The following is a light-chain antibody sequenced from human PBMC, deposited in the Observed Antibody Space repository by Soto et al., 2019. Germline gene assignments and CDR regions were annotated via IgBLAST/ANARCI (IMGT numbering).Light chain of an antibody. CDR2: DVS. V-gene: IGLV2-14*01. CDR1: SSDVGGYNY. Sequence: QYALTQPASVYGSPGQSITISCTGNSSDVGGYNYVSWYQQHPGKAPKLMIYDVSNRPSGVSNRFSGSKSGNTASLTISGRQAEDEADYYCSSYTTSGTLIFGGGTKLTVL. CDR3: SSYTTSGTLI. J-gene: IGLJ2*01.